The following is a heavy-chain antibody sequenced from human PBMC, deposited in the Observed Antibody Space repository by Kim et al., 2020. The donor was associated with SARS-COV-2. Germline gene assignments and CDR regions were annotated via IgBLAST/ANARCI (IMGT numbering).Heavy chain of an antibody. Sequence: SVKVSCKASGGTFSSYAISWVRQAPGQGLEWMGGIIPNFGTANYAQKFQGRVTITADESTSTAYMELSSLRSEDTAVYYCARRQQYYYDSSGPGFDYWGQGTLVTVSS. CDR1: GGTFSSYA. V-gene: IGHV1-69*13. CDR3: ARRQQYYYDSSGPGFDY. D-gene: IGHD3-22*01. CDR2: IIPNFGTA. J-gene: IGHJ4*02.